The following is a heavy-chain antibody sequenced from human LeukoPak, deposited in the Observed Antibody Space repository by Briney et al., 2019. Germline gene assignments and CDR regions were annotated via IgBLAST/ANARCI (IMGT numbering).Heavy chain of an antibody. V-gene: IGHV1-2*06. CDR3: ARVAVAEGDY. D-gene: IGHD6-13*01. CDR1: GYTFTAYY. CDR2: INPNSGDT. J-gene: IGHJ4*02. Sequence: GASVKVSCKASGYTFTAYYMHWVRQAPGQGLEWMGRINPNSGDTNYAQKFQGRVTMTRDTSINTAYMELSRLRSDDTAVYYCARVAVAEGDYCGEGTLVTVSS.